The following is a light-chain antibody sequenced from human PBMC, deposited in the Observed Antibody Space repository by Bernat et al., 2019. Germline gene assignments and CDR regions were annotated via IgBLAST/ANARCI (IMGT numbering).Light chain of an antibody. CDR2: RNN. CDR3: SAWDSSHSAYV. V-gene: IGLV10-54*04. CDR1: SNNVGNQG. J-gene: IGLJ1*01. Sequence: QAGLTQPPSVSKGLRQTATLTCTGDSNNVGNQGAAWLQQHQGHPPKLLSYRNNNRPSGISERFSASRSGNTASLTITGLQPEDEADYYCSAWDSSHSAYVFGTGTKVTVL.